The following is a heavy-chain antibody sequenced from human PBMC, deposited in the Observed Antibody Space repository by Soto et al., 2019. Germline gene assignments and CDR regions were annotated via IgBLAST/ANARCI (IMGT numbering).Heavy chain of an antibody. J-gene: IGHJ6*02. Sequence: QVQLVQSEPVMKKPGASVKVSCKASGHPFSSVGISWVRQAPGQGLEWMGWISADNGNTNYAQKFRGRVTVTTDRSTSTAYMELRSLRSDDTAVYYCARDRGDLWPAAGIGDYGLDVWGQGTTVTVSS. CDR2: ISADNGNT. D-gene: IGHD3-3*01. V-gene: IGHV1-18*01. CDR1: GHPFSSVG. CDR3: ARDRGDLWPAAGIGDYGLDV.